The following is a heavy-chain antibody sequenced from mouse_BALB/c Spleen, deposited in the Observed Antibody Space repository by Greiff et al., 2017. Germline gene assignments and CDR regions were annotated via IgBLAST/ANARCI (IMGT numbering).Heavy chain of an antibody. Sequence: ESGPGLVNPSQSLSLTCTVTGYSITSDYAWHWIRQFPGNKLEWMGYISYSGSTSYNPSLKSRISITRYTSKNQFFLQLNSVTTEDTATYYCARSGGNSWYFDVWGAGTTVTVSS. CDR1: GYSITSDYA. CDR3: ARSGGNSWYFDV. V-gene: IGHV3-2*02. CDR2: ISYSGST. D-gene: IGHD2-1*01. J-gene: IGHJ1*01.